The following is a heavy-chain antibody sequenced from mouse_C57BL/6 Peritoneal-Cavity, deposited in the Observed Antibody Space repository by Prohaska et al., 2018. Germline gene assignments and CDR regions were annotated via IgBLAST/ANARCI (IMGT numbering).Heavy chain of an antibody. Sequence: LKISCKASGYTFTDYYMNWVKQSHGKSLEWIGDINPNNGGTSYNQKFKGKATLTVDKSSSTAYMERRSLTSEDSAVYYCARTLFAYWGQGTLVTVSA. CDR2: INPNNGGT. CDR3: ARTLFAY. J-gene: IGHJ3*01. V-gene: IGHV1-26*01. CDR1: GYTFTDYY.